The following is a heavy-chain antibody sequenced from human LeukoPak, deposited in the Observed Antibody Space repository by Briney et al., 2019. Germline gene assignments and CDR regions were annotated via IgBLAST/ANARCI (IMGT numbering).Heavy chain of an antibody. J-gene: IGHJ4*02. CDR2: ISPDGMTT. CDR1: GSTFSSFW. V-gene: IGHV3-74*01. CDR3: AKDRASDDYGDHDPLGY. D-gene: IGHD4-17*01. Sequence: PGGSLRLSCAASGSTFSSFWMRWVRQDPGKGLVWVSRISPDGMTTIHADSVKGRFTVSRDNAKNTLYLQMNSLRAEDTAVYYCAKDRASDDYGDHDPLGYWGQGTLVTVSS.